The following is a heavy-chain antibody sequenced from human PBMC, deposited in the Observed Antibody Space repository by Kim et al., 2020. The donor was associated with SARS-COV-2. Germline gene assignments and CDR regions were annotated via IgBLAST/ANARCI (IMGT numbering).Heavy chain of an antibody. J-gene: IGHJ4*02. CDR2: ISSSSSYI. V-gene: IGHV3-21*01. CDR1: GFTFSSYS. CDR3: ARDVTTIVVVVAATPEFDY. D-gene: IGHD2-15*01. Sequence: GGSLRLSCAASGFTFSSYSMNWVRQAPGKGLEWVSSISSSSSYIYYADSVKGRFTISRDNAKNSLYLQMNSLRAEDTAVYYCARDVTTIVVVVAATPEFDYWGQGTLVTVSS.